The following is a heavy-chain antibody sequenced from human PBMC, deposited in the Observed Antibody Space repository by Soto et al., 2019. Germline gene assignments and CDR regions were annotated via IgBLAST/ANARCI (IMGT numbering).Heavy chain of an antibody. CDR3: AREDYGSGSFHY. CDR1: EFTFSSYG. CDR2: IWYDGSNK. V-gene: IGHV3-33*01. D-gene: IGHD3-10*01. Sequence: QVPLVESGGGVVQPGRSLRLSCAASEFTFSSYGMHWVRQAPGKGLEWVAVIWYDGSNKYYADSVKGRFTISRDNSKNTLYLQMNSLRAEDTAVYYCAREDYGSGSFHYWGQGTLVTVSS. J-gene: IGHJ4*02.